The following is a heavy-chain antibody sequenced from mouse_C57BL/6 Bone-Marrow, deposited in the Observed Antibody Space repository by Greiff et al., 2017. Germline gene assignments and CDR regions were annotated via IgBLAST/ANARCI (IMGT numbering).Heavy chain of an antibody. V-gene: IGHV1-81*01. CDR3: ARKGRELAY. J-gene: IGHJ3*01. CDR1: GYTFTGYW. Sequence: QVQLQQSGAELMKPGASVKLSCKATGYTFTGYWIEWVKQSTGQGLEWIGEIYPRSGYTYYNEKFKGKATLTADTSSSTAYMELRSLTSEDSGVNFGARKGRELAYGGKGTLGTVSA. CDR2: IYPRSGYT.